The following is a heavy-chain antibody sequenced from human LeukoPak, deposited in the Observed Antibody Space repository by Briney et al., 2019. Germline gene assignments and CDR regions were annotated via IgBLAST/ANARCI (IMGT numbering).Heavy chain of an antibody. V-gene: IGHV3-9*01. Sequence: GGSLRLSCAASGFTFTNSWMHWVRQAPGKGLVWVSGISWNSGSIGYADSVKGRFTISRDNAKNSLYLQMNSLRAEDTALYYCAKDRFSFVVVVAATRGFDYWGQGTLVTVSS. J-gene: IGHJ4*02. CDR1: GFTFTNSW. CDR3: AKDRFSFVVVVAATRGFDY. CDR2: ISWNSGSI. D-gene: IGHD2-15*01.